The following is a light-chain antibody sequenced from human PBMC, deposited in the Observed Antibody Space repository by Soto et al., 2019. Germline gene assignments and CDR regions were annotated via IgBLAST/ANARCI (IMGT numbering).Light chain of an antibody. J-gene: IGLJ2*01. V-gene: IGLV2-14*01. CDR3: SSYTSTTTLV. CDR1: VGRYNY. Sequence: QSALTQPASVSGSPGQSITISCTGDVGRYNYVSWYQQHPGKAPKLIIYEVSSRPSGVSNRFSGSKSGNTASLTISGLQAGDEADYYCSSYTSTTTLVFGRGTKRTVL. CDR2: EVS.